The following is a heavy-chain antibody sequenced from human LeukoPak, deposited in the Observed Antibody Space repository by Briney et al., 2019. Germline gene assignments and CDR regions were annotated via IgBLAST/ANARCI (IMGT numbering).Heavy chain of an antibody. Sequence: GGSLRLSCAASGFTFSTYDISWVRQAPGKGLEWVSTFSSSGNMTYYADSVKGRFTISRDNAKNSLYLQMNSLRAEDTAVYYCAREQRYFDQDAFDIWGQGTMVTVSS. D-gene: IGHD3-9*01. V-gene: IGHV3-21*01. CDR2: FSSSGNMT. CDR3: AREQRYFDQDAFDI. CDR1: GFTFSTYD. J-gene: IGHJ3*02.